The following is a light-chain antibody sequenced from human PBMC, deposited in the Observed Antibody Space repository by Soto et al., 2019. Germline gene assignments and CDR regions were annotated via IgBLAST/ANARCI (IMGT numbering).Light chain of an antibody. V-gene: IGLV2-14*01. CDR2: EVN. J-gene: IGLJ1*01. CDR3: SSYTSSSTLV. CDR1: SSDVGGYTY. Sequence: QSVLTQPASVSGSPGQSITISCTGTSSDVGGYTYVSWYQQHPGKAPKLMIYEVNKRPSGVSNRFSGSKSGNTAALTISGLQAQDESDYYCSSYTSSSTLVFGTGTKLTLL.